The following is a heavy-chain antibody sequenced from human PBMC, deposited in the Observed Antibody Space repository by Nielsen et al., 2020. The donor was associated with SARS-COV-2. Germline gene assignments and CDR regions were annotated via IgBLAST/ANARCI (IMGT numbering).Heavy chain of an antibody. CDR1: GFTFRSYA. J-gene: IGHJ4*02. Sequence: GGSLRLSCAASGFTFRSYAMSWVRQAPGKGLEWVSAISGSGGSTYYADSVKGRFTISRDNSKNTLYLQMNSLRAEDTAVYYCARGQMATIRLSDYWGQGTLVTVSS. V-gene: IGHV3-23*01. CDR3: ARGQMATIRLSDY. CDR2: ISGSGGST. D-gene: IGHD5-24*01.